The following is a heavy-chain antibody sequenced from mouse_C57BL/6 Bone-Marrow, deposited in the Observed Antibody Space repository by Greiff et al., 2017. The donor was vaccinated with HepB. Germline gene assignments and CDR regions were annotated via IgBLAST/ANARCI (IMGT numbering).Heavy chain of an antibody. V-gene: IGHV2-2*01. J-gene: IGHJ3*01. D-gene: IGHD2-4*01. Sequence: VMLVESGPGLVQPSQSLSITCTVSGFSFTSYGVHWVRQSPGKGLEWLGVIWSGGSTDYNAAFISRLSISKDNSTSQVFFKMNSLQADDTAIYYCARKEGFYYDYEGFAYWGQGTLVTVSA. CDR2: IWSGGST. CDR3: ARKEGFYYDYEGFAY. CDR1: GFSFTSYG.